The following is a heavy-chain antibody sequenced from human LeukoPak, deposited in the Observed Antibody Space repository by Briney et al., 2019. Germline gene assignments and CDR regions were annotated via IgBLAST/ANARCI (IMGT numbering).Heavy chain of an antibody. V-gene: IGHV4-30-4*01. D-gene: IGHD3-22*01. CDR3: ARPSYYDSRIDP. Sequence: SETLSLTCTVSGGSISSGDYYWSWIRQPPGKGLEWIAYMYYSGSTYYNPSLKSRVTMSADTSKNQLSLKLSSVTAADTAVYYCARPSYYDSRIDPWGQGILVTVSS. J-gene: IGHJ5*02. CDR1: GGSISSGDYY. CDR2: MYYSGST.